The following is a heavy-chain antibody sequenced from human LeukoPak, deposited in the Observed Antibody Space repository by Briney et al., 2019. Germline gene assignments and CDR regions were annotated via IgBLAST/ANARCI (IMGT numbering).Heavy chain of an antibody. CDR1: GFTFSSYW. CDR2: IKQDGSEK. V-gene: IGHV3-7*01. J-gene: IGHJ5*02. D-gene: IGHD3-16*01. Sequence: HSGGSLRLSCAASGFTFSSYWMSWVRQAPEKGLEWVANIKQDGSEKYYVDSVKGRFTISRDNAKNSLYLQMNNLRAGDTAVYYCARDNDRKDDSWGQGTLVTVSS. CDR3: ARDNDRKDDS.